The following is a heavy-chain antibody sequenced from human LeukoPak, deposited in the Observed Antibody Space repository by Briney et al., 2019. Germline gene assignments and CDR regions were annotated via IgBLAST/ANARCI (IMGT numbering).Heavy chain of an antibody. Sequence: GGSLRLSCAASGFTFSSYAMSWVRQAPGKGLEWVSAISGSGGSTYYADSVKGRFTISRDNSKNTLYLQMNSLRAEDTAVYCCAKLSPECLLRDCVWFGENFDYWGQGTLVTVSS. CDR1: GFTFSSYA. CDR3: AKLSPECLLRDCVWFGENFDY. D-gene: IGHD3-10*01. J-gene: IGHJ4*02. V-gene: IGHV3-23*01. CDR2: ISGSGGST.